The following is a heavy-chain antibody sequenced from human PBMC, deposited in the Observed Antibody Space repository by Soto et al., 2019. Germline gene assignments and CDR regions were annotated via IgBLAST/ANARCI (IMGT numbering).Heavy chain of an antibody. V-gene: IGHV3-15*01. J-gene: IGHJ3*02. D-gene: IGHD1-1*01. CDR2: IKSKGGGETT. CDR3: SKVLELPPNDAFDI. Sequence: EGQLVESGGRLVEPGGSLRLSCAASGFNFNVAWMNWVRQAPGKGLEWLGRIKSKGGGETTEYVAFVKGCFTISRADSTTPLYPHMNSVKSEESAVYYCSKVLELPPNDAFDIWGQGTMVTVSS. CDR1: GFNFNVAW.